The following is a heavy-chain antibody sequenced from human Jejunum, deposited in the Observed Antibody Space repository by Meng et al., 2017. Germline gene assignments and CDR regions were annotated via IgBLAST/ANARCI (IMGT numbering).Heavy chain of an antibody. V-gene: IGHV4-4*02. CDR1: GASISRTNW. CDR2: IDPSEST. D-gene: IGHD2-8*01. J-gene: IGHJ4*02. CDR3: ARAYCTDVSCHDFFDS. Sequence: QVQVQEAGPGLVKPSGTLSLTCAVSGASISRTNWWSWVRQSPGKGLEWIGKIDPSESTHYNPSLKGRVTISADRSKNQFSLRLTSVTAADTAIYYCARAYCTDVSCHDFFDSWGQGTLVTVSS.